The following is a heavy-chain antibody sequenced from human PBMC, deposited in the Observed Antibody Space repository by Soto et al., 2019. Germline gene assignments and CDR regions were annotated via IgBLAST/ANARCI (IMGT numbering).Heavy chain of an antibody. D-gene: IGHD5-18*01. V-gene: IGHV1-18*01. Sequence: ASVKVSCKSSGDTFNDFGISWVRQAPGQGLEWMGWISVNNGNTNYGQKFQGRVTMTIDTSTSTAYMDLRNLRSDDTAVYYCARWRGIQLWFTPLYGMDVWGQGTTVTVSS. CDR1: GDTFNDFG. J-gene: IGHJ6*02. CDR3: ARWRGIQLWFTPLYGMDV. CDR2: ISVNNGNT.